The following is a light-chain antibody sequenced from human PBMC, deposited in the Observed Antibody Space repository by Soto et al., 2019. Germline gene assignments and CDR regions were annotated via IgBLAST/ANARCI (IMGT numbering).Light chain of an antibody. CDR3: QQYHNLPLS. J-gene: IGKJ4*01. V-gene: IGKV1-33*01. Sequence: DIQMTQSPSSLSASVGDKVTITCQASQLISNYLNWFQQKPGKAPKLLIYDASILETGGPSRFSTSGCLSDFTFTISSLLPEDIAKYSYQQYHNLPLSFGGGTKVDIK. CDR2: DAS. CDR1: QLISNY.